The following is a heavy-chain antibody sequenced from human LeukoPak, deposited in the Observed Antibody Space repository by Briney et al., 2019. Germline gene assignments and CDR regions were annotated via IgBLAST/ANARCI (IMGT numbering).Heavy chain of an antibody. Sequence: GRSLRLSCAASGFTFDDYAMHWVRHAPGKGLEWVSGISWNSGSIGYADSVKGRFTISRDNAKNSLYLQMNSLRAEDTALYYCAKAIGGLYCSGGSCYFDYWGQGTLVTVSS. CDR2: ISWNSGSI. D-gene: IGHD2-15*01. CDR1: GFTFDDYA. J-gene: IGHJ4*02. V-gene: IGHV3-9*01. CDR3: AKAIGGLYCSGGSCYFDY.